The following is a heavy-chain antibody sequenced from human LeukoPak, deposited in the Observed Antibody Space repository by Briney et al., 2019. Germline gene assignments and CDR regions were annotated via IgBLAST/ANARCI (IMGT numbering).Heavy chain of an antibody. CDR1: AFMFSRYG. CDR3: ARDPSAGDY. J-gene: IGHJ4*02. V-gene: IGHV3-48*02. CDR2: ISSRGGTT. Sequence: PGGSLTLSCAGSAFMFSRYGMNWVRQAPGKGLEWVSYISSRGGTTYYADSVKGRFTMSRDNGKNLVFLQMEGLRDEDTAVYYCARDPSAGDYWGQGTLVTVSS.